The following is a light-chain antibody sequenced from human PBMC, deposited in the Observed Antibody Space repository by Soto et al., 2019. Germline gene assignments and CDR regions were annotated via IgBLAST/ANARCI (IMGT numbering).Light chain of an antibody. J-gene: IGKJ4*01. V-gene: IGKV3-11*01. CDR2: DAS. CDR3: QQSSNWPXT. CDR1: QSVSSY. Sequence: EIVLTQSPSTLSLSPGERATLSCRASQSVSSYLAWYQQKPGQAPRLLIYDASNRATGIPARFSGSGSGTDFTLTISSLEPEDFAVYYCQQSSNWPXTFGGGTKVDIK.